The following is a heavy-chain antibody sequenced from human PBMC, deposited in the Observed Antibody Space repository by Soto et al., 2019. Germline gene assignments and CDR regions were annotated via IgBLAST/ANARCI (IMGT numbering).Heavy chain of an antibody. J-gene: IGHJ4*02. CDR2: TNNSGIA. V-gene: IGHV4-34*01. Sequence: PSETLSLTCAVYGGYLRGYHWSWIRQPPGKGLEWIGETNNSGIANSNPSLKSRVTISVDTSKNQFSLNLKSVTAADTAVYYCARRDYCNGGRCYWHFDYWGQGTLVTVSS. D-gene: IGHD2-15*01. CDR3: ARRDYCNGGRCYWHFDY. CDR1: GGYLRGYH.